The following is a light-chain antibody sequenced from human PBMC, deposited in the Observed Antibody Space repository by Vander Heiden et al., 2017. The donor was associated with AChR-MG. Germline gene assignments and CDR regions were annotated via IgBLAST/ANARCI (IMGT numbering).Light chain of an antibody. J-gene: IGLJ2*01. CDR3: QSYDSSNHVV. Sequence: NFMLTQPHSVPQSPWKTVTISCTGSSGSMASNYVQWYQQRPGSAPTTVIYDDNQRPSGVPDRFSGSIDSSSNSASLTISGLKTEDESDYYCQSYDSSNHVVFGGGTKLTVL. V-gene: IGLV6-57*02. CDR1: SGSMASNY. CDR2: DDN.